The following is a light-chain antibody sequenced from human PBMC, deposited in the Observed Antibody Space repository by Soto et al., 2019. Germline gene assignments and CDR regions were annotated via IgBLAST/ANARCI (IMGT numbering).Light chain of an antibody. V-gene: IGLV1-44*01. J-gene: IGLJ2*01. Sequence: QSVLTQPPSASGTPGRRVTISCSGSSSNIGSNTVNWYQQLPGTAPKLLIYSNNQRPSGVPDRFAGSKSGTSASLAISGLQSEDEAAYYCAAWDDSLNGVFGGGTKLTVL. CDR2: SNN. CDR1: SSNIGSNT. CDR3: AAWDDSLNGV.